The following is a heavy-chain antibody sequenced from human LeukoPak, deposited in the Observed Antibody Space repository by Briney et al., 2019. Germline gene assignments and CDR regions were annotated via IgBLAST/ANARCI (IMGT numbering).Heavy chain of an antibody. Sequence: GGSLRLSCAASGFNFNNAWMNWVRQAPGKGLEWVGRIKSKSDGGTTDNAAPVKGRFTISKDDSKNTLYLQMNSLKTEDTGIYYCTTGTLASDYWGQGTLVTVSS. D-gene: IGHD5-12*01. CDR2: IKSKSDGGTT. J-gene: IGHJ4*02. V-gene: IGHV3-15*01. CDR1: GFNFNNAW. CDR3: TTGTLASDY.